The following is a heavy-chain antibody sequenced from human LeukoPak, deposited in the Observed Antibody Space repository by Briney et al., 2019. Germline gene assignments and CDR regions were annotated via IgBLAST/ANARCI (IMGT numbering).Heavy chain of an antibody. CDR3: ARGGTTAMVSDY. J-gene: IGHJ4*02. Sequence: SVKVSCKASGGTFSSYAISWVRQAPGQGLEWMGGIIPIFGTANYAQKFQGRVTITADESTSTAYMELSSLRSEDTAVYYCARGGTTAMVSDYWGQGTLVTVSS. V-gene: IGHV1-69*13. CDR2: IIPIFGTA. CDR1: GGTFSSYA. D-gene: IGHD5-18*01.